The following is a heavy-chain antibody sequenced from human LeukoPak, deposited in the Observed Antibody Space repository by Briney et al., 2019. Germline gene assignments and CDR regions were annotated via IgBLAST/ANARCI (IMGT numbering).Heavy chain of an antibody. CDR3: AASYCSGGSCPFGY. D-gene: IGHD2-15*01. V-gene: IGHV3-30*03. CDR2: ISYDGSNK. J-gene: IGHJ4*02. Sequence: GGSLRLSCAASGFTFSSYGMHWVRQAPGKGLEWVAVISYDGSNKYYADSVKGRFTISRDNSKNTLYLQMNSLRAEDTAVYYCAASYCSGGSCPFGYWGQGTLVTVSS. CDR1: GFTFSSYG.